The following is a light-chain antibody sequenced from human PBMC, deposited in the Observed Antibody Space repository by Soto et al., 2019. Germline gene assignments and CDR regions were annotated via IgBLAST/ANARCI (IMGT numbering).Light chain of an antibody. CDR1: SSDVGTYNY. CDR2: DVS. V-gene: IGLV2-14*01. J-gene: IGLJ2*01. Sequence: QSALTQPASVSGSPGQSITISCTGTSSDVGTYNYVSWYQQHPGKAPKLMIYDVSYRPSGVSDRFSGSKSGNTAALTISGLQAEDEADYYCCSYTGSSTSVVFGGGTKLTVL. CDR3: CSYTGSSTSVV.